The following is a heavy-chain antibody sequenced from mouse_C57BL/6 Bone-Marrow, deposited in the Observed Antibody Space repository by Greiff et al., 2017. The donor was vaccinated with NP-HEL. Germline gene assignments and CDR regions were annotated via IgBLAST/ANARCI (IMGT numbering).Heavy chain of an antibody. CDR3: AREKGYYGSFDV. V-gene: IGHV1-81*01. CDR1: GYTFTSYG. CDR2: IYPRSGNT. D-gene: IGHD2-2*01. J-gene: IGHJ1*03. Sequence: QVQLQQSGAELARPGASVKLSCKASGYTFTSYGISWVKQRTGQGLEWIGEIYPRSGNTYYNEKLKGKATLTADKSSSTAYMELRSLTSEDSAVYFCAREKGYYGSFDVWGTGTTVTVSS.